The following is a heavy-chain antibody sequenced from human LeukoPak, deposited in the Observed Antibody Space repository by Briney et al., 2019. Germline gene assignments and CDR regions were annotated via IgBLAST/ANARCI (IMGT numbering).Heavy chain of an antibody. CDR3: ARSRGITIFGVYYYYYYGMDV. Sequence: SETLSLTCTVSGGSISSYYWSWIRQPPGKGLEWIGYIYYSGSTNYNPSLKSRVTISVDTSKNQFSLKLSSVTAADTAVYYCARSRGITIFGVYYYYYYGMDVWGQGTTVTVSS. D-gene: IGHD3-3*01. V-gene: IGHV4-59*08. J-gene: IGHJ6*02. CDR1: GGSISSYY. CDR2: IYYSGST.